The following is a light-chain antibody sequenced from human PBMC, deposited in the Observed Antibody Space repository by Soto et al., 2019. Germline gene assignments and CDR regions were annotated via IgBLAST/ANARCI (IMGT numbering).Light chain of an antibody. V-gene: IGKV3-11*01. J-gene: IGKJ1*01. Sequence: EIVLTQSPATLSLSPGERATLSCRASQSVRSYLAWYQQKPGQVPRLLIYDASSRATGIPVRFSGSGSGTDFTLTISSLEPEDFAVYYYQQRSKWPVTFGQGTKVEV. CDR3: QQRSKWPVT. CDR1: QSVRSY. CDR2: DAS.